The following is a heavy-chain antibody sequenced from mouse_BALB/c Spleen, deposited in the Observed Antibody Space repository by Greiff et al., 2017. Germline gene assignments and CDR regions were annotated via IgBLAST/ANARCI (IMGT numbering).Heavy chain of an antibody. Sequence: DVMLVESGGGLVQPGGSLKLSCAASGFTFSSYAMSWVRQSPEKRLEWVAEISSGGSYTYYPDTVTGRFTISRDNAKNTLYLELSSLRSEDTAMYYCARSGVAYPFAYWGQGTLVTVSA. CDR3: ARSGVAYPFAY. CDR2: ISSGGSYT. V-gene: IGHV5-9-4*01. CDR1: GFTFSSYA. J-gene: IGHJ3*01. D-gene: IGHD1-1*02.